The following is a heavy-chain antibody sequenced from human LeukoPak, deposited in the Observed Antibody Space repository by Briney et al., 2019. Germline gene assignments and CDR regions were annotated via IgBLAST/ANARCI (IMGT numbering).Heavy chain of an antibody. D-gene: IGHD3-10*02. V-gene: IGHV3-66*01. CDR3: ARSFNYYDRGQFDY. Sequence: PGGSLRLSCAASGFTVSSNYMSWVRQAPGKGLEWVSVIYSGGSTYYADSVKGRFTISRDNSKNTLYLQMNSLRAEDTAVYYCARSFNYYDRGQFDYWGQGTLVTVSS. CDR1: GFTVSSNY. J-gene: IGHJ4*02. CDR2: IYSGGST.